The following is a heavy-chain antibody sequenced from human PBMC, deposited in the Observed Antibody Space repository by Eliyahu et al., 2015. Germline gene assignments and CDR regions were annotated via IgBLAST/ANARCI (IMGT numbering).Heavy chain of an antibody. V-gene: IGHV1-2*02. D-gene: IGHD3-22*01. CDR1: GSTFTDSF. CDR3: ARYYYDSNGGDAFDV. CDR2: INPISGGT. J-gene: IGHJ3*01. Sequence: QVQLVQSGAEVKKPVASVRVXCKASGSTFTDSFLXWVRQAPGQGLEWMGWINPISGGTKFAQKFQGRVTMARDASINTVYMELSRLTSDDTAVYYCARYYYDSNGGDAFDVWGQGTMITVS.